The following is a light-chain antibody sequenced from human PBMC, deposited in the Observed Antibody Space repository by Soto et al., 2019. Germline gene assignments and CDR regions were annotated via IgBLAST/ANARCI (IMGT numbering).Light chain of an antibody. V-gene: IGLV2-23*02. CDR1: SSDIGTYNL. CDR3: CSYAGSITLYV. Sequence: QSVLTQPASVSGSPGQSITISCTGTSSDIGTYNLVSWYQQHPGKAPKLMIYEVNKRPSGVSDRFSGSKSGNTASLTISGLQAEDDADYYCCSYAGSITLYVFGTGTKVTVL. CDR2: EVN. J-gene: IGLJ1*01.